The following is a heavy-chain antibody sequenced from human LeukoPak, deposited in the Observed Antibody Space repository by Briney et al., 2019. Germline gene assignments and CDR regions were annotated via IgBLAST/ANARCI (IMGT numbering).Heavy chain of an antibody. D-gene: IGHD6-6*01. J-gene: IGHJ4*02. Sequence: GGSLRLSCAASGFSFSTYEMNWVRLAPGKGLEWVSHISSSGSIMYSADSVKGRFTISRDNTKNSLYLQMNSLRAEDTAIYYCSVQYSSSSVVDYWGQGSLVTVSS. V-gene: IGHV3-48*03. CDR2: ISSSGSIM. CDR3: SVQYSSSSVVDY. CDR1: GFSFSTYE.